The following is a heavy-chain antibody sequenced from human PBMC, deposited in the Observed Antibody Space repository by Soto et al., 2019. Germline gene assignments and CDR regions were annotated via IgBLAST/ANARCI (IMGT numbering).Heavy chain of an antibody. CDR2: IYYSGIT. V-gene: IGHV4-39*01. CDR3: ARHGSN. J-gene: IGHJ4*02. CDR1: GVSISNSSYY. Sequence: SETLSLTCTVSGVSISNSSYYWGWIRRPPGKGLEWIGTIYYSGITYYNPSLKSRVTISVDTSKNQFSLKLTSVTAADTAVYYCARHGSNWGQGXLVTVYS.